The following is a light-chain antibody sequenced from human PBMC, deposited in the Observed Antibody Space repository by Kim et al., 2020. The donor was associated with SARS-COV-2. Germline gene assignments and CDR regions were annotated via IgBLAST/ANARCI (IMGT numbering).Light chain of an antibody. J-gene: IGKJ2*01. Sequence: QPASISCRSSQSLVHHNGNTYLSWRHQRPGQPPRLLIYQISNRFSGVPDRFSGSGAGTDFTLTISRVEPEDVGVYFCIQATVFPRTFGQGTKLEI. V-gene: IGKV2-24*01. CDR2: QIS. CDR3: IQATVFPRT. CDR1: QSLVHHNGNTY.